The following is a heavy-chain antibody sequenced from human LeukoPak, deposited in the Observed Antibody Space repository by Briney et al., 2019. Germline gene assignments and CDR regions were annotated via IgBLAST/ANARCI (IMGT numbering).Heavy chain of an antibody. D-gene: IGHD5-18*01. V-gene: IGHV4-34*01. Sequence: SETLSLTCAVYGGSFSGYYWSWIRQPPGKGLEWIGEINHSGSTNYNPSLKSRVTISLDTSRNQFSLKLNPLTAADTAVYYCAKSNGYGLLDIWGQGTMVTVSS. CDR2: INHSGST. CDR1: GGSFSGYY. J-gene: IGHJ3*02. CDR3: AKSNGYGLLDI.